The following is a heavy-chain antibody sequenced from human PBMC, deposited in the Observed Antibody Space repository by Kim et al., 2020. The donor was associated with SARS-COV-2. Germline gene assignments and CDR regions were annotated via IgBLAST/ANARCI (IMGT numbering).Heavy chain of an antibody. CDR1: GFTFSSYA. J-gene: IGHJ4*02. V-gene: IGHV3-23*01. Sequence: GGSLRLSCAASGFTFSSYAMSWVRQAPGKGLEWVSAISGSGGSTYYADSVKGRFTISRDNSKNTLYLQMNSLRAEDTAVYYCAKFGGYDILTGYRKTPYYFDYWGQGTLVTVSS. CDR3: AKFGGYDILTGYRKTPYYFDY. CDR2: ISGSGGST. D-gene: IGHD3-9*01.